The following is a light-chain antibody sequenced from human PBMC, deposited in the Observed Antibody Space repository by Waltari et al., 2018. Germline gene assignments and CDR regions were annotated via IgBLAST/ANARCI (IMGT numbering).Light chain of an antibody. CDR3: NSRDRRHNSML. CDR2: GNN. Sequence: SSELTQDPAVSVALGQTVRITCQGDTLRTYSAGWYQQKPGQAPLLVNYGNNNRHSGIPDRFSGSKSGNTASLIITGAQAEDEAAYYCNSRDRRHNSMLFGGGTKLTVL. V-gene: IGLV3-19*01. J-gene: IGLJ2*01. CDR1: TLRTYS.